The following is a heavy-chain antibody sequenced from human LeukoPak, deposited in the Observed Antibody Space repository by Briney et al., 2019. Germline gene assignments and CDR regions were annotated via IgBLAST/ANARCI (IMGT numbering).Heavy chain of an antibody. CDR1: GGTFSSYA. J-gene: IGHJ6*02. V-gene: IGHV1-69*04. Sequence: SVKVSCMASGGTFSSYAISWMRQAPGQGLEWMGRIIPIFGIANYAQKFQGRVTITADKSTSTAYMELSSLRSEDTAVYYCSSTPGDSYYYYGMDVWGQGTTVTVSS. CDR3: SSTPGDSYYYYGMDV. CDR2: IIPIFGIA. D-gene: IGHD3-16*01.